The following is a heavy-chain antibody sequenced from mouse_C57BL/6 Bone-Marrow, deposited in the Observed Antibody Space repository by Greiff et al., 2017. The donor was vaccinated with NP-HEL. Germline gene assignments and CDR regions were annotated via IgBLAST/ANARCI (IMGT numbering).Heavy chain of an antibody. Sequence: QVQLQQSGAELVKPGASVKVSCKASGYPFTRYWIHRVKQRPGPGLEWIGRVHSSDSDTNYNQKFKGKATLTVDKSSSTAYMQLSSLTSEDSAVYYCAINGEEYAMDYWGQGTSVTVSS. V-gene: IGHV1-74*01. J-gene: IGHJ4*01. CDR2: VHSSDSDT. CDR1: GYPFTRYW. CDR3: AINGEEYAMDY.